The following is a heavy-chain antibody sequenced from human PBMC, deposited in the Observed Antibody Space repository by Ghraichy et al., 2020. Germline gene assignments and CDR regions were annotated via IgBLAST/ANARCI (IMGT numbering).Heavy chain of an antibody. J-gene: IGHJ6*02. D-gene: IGHD6-13*01. Sequence: SVKVSCKASGGTFSSYAISWVRQAPGQGLEWMGGIIPIFGTANYAQKFQGRVTITADESTSTAYMELSSLRSEDTAVYYCAPLPAAAGTGDYYYYGMDVWGQGTTVTVSS. V-gene: IGHV1-69*13. CDR1: GGTFSSYA. CDR3: APLPAAAGTGDYYYYGMDV. CDR2: IIPIFGTA.